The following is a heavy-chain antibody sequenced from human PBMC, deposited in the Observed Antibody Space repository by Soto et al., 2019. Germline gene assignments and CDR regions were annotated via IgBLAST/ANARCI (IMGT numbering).Heavy chain of an antibody. Sequence: GGSLRLSCAASGFTFSSYGMHWVRQAPGKGLEWVAVISYDGSNKYYADSVKGRFTISRDNSKNTLYLQMNSLRAEDTAVYYCAKEYSSGWAPDAFDIWGQGTMVTVSS. CDR3: AKEYSSGWAPDAFDI. D-gene: IGHD6-19*01. J-gene: IGHJ3*02. CDR2: ISYDGSNK. CDR1: GFTFSSYG. V-gene: IGHV3-30*18.